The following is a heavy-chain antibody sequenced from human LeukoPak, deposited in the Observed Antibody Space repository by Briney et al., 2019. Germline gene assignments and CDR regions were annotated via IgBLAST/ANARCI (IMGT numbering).Heavy chain of an antibody. V-gene: IGHV4-39*01. D-gene: IGHD3-3*01. CDR3: ARHQGSRAWSGYYLYYFDY. Sequence: PSETLSLTCTVSGGSISSSSYYWGWIRQPPGKGLEWIGSIYYSGSTYYNPSLKSRVTISVDTSKNQFSLKLSSVTAADTAVYYCARHQGSRAWSGYYLYYFDYWGQGTLVTVSS. CDR2: IYYSGST. J-gene: IGHJ4*02. CDR1: GGSISSSSYY.